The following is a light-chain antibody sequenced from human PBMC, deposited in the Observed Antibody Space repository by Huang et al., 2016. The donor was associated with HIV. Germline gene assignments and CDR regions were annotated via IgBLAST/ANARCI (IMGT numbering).Light chain of an antibody. CDR3: QQSFNRPPWT. CDR1: QNIKNY. Sequence: DIQMTQSPSSLSASVGDRVTITCRASQNIKNYLNWYQQKPGKAPKLLIYSAASLQSGVPSRFSGSRSGTDFTLTISGLQPEDFATYYCQQSFNRPPWTFGQGTKVEVK. J-gene: IGKJ1*01. CDR2: SAA. V-gene: IGKV1-39*01.